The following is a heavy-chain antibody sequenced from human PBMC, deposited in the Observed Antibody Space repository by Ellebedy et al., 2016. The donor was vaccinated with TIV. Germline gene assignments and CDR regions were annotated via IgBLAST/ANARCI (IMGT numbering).Heavy chain of an antibody. Sequence: GESLKISXAAPGFTLSSYWMSWLRQAPGKGLEWVANIKQDGSEKYYVGSVKGRFTISRDNAKNSLYLQMNSLRAEDTAVYYCARHYRTMGDFWGQGTLATVSS. V-gene: IGHV3-7*01. CDR1: GFTLSSYW. CDR3: ARHYRTMGDF. D-gene: IGHD4/OR15-4a*01. CDR2: IKQDGSEK. J-gene: IGHJ4*02.